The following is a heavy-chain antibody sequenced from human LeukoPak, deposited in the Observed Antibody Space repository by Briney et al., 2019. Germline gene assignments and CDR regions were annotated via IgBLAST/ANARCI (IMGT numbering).Heavy chain of an antibody. J-gene: IGHJ4*02. CDR2: IYYSGST. V-gene: IGHV4-59*01. Sequence: SETLSLTCTVSGGSISSYYWSWIRQPPGKGLEWIGYIYYSGSTNYNPSPKSRVTISVDTSKNQFSLKLSSVTAADTAVYYCARLYYDSSGYYYEDYWGQGTLVTVSS. CDR3: ARLYYDSSGYYYEDY. D-gene: IGHD3-22*01. CDR1: GGSISSYY.